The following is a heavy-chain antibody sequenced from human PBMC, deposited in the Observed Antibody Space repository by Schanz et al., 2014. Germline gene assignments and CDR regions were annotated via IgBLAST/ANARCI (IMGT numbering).Heavy chain of an antibody. V-gene: IGHV1-46*01. CDR3: ARSPSARPLGFFDY. D-gene: IGHD6-6*01. CDR1: GYTFTNYY. CDR2: INPSGGRT. J-gene: IGHJ4*02. Sequence: QVQLVQSGAEVKKPGASVILSCKASGYTFTNYYMHWVRQAPGQGLEWMGIINPSGGRTTYAQKFQGRVTMTRDTSTSTVYMDLSSLRSEDTAMYYCARSPSARPLGFFDYWGQGPLVTVSS.